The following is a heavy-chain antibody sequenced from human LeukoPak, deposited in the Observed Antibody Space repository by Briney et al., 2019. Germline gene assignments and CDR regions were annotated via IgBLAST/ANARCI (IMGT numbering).Heavy chain of an antibody. V-gene: IGHV1-18*01. CDR2: ISAYNGNT. CDR3: ARDPYSGYPQYFDY. D-gene: IGHD5-12*01. CDR1: GYTFTSYG. J-gene: IGHJ4*02. Sequence: ASVKVSCKASGYTFTSYGIGWVRQAPGQGLEWMGWISAYNGNTNYAQKLQGRVTMTTDTSTSTAYMELRSLRSDDTAVYYCARDPYSGYPQYFDYWGQRTLVTVSS.